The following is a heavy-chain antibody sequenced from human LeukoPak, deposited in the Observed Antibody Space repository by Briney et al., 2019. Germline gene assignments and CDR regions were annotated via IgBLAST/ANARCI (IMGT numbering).Heavy chain of an antibody. J-gene: IGHJ4*02. Sequence: GASVKVSCKASGYSFTNFGISWVRQAPGQGLEWMAWISDYNGNTNYAQKFQDRVTMTTDTSTSTAYMELRSLRSDDTAVYYCAREHGYSSSWYGAGYWGQGTLVTVSS. CDR2: ISDYNGNT. V-gene: IGHV1-18*01. CDR3: AREHGYSSSWYGAGY. D-gene: IGHD6-13*01. CDR1: GYSFTNFG.